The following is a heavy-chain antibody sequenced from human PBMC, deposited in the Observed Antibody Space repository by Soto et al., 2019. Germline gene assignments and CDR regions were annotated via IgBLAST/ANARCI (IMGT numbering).Heavy chain of an antibody. Sequence: EVHVVESGGGLVKPWGSLRLSCAASGFTFAPAWMTWVRQSPGKGLEWVARIKSKTSGETTDYAAPVKGRFTISRDDSKSTVYLQMSSLNTEDTAIYYCSIDVASSGVGELDYWGQGTLVTVSS. CDR2: IKSKTSGETT. J-gene: IGHJ4*02. CDR1: GFTFAPAW. CDR3: SIDVASSGVGELDY. V-gene: IGHV3-15*01. D-gene: IGHD2-21*01.